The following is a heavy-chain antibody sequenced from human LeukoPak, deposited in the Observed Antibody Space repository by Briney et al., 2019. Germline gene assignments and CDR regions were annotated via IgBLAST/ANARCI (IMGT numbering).Heavy chain of an antibody. V-gene: IGHV3-53*01. CDR3: ARRAGAYSHPYDY. CDR1: GFPVSTNS. J-gene: IGHJ4*02. CDR2: IYSDNT. Sequence: GSLRLSFTVSGFPVSTNSMSWVRQAPGKGLEWVSFIYSDNTHYSDSVKGRFTISRDNSKNTLYLQMNSLRAEDTAVYYCARRAGAYSHPYDYWGQGTLVTVSS. D-gene: IGHD4/OR15-4a*01.